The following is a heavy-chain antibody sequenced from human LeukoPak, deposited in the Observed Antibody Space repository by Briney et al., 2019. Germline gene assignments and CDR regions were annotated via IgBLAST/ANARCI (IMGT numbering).Heavy chain of an antibody. D-gene: IGHD5-12*01. CDR3: VRGLRVIDY. J-gene: IGHJ4*02. CDR2: ISDSGTFA. Sequence: GGSLRLSCAASGLTFSGTYMSWIRQAPGKGLEWVSYISDSGTFAEYTDSVKGRFTISKDNAKNALYLQMNSLRGEDTAVYYCVRGLRVIDYWGQGTLVTVSS. V-gene: IGHV3-11*03. CDR1: GLTFSGTY.